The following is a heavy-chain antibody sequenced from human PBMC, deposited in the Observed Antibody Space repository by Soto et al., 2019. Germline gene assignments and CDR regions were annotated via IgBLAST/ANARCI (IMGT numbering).Heavy chain of an antibody. V-gene: IGHV4-30-2*01. Sequence: QLQLQESGSGLVKPSQTLSLTCAVSGGSISSGGYSWSWIRQPPGKGLDWIGYMYHSGSTYYNPSPTSRATTSIERPKTQFSRKLSSVTAAEPALYYCARVPTYWGQGFRVTVPS. CDR2: MYHSGST. CDR3: ARVPTY. J-gene: IGHJ4*02. CDR1: GGSISSGGYS.